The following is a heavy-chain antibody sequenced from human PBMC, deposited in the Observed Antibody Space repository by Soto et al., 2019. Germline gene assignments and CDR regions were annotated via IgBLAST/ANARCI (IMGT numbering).Heavy chain of an antibody. D-gene: IGHD5-12*01. CDR3: ARIQGDIAGVYYFDY. V-gene: IGHV2-26*01. J-gene: IGHJ4*02. CDR1: GFSLSNARMG. Sequence: ESGPTLVNPTETLTLTCTVSGFSLSNARMGVSWIRQPPGKALEWLAHIFSNDEKSYSTSLKSRLTISKDTSKSQVVLTMTNMDPVDTATYYCARIQGDIAGVYYFDYWGQGTLVTVSS. CDR2: IFSNDEK.